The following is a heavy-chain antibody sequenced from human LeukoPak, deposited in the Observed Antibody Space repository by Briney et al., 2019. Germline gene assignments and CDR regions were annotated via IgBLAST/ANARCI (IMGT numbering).Heavy chain of an antibody. J-gene: IGHJ4*02. CDR2: IYTSGGT. CDR3: ARGRGYYDSSGYYYEEDY. D-gene: IGHD3-22*01. CDR1: GGSISSYY. Sequence: SETLSLTCTVSGGSISSYYWSWIRQPAGKGLEWIGRIYTSGGTNYNPSLKSRVTMSVDTSKNQFSLKLTSVTAADTAVYYCARGRGYYDSSGYYYEEDYWGQGTLVTVSS. V-gene: IGHV4-4*07.